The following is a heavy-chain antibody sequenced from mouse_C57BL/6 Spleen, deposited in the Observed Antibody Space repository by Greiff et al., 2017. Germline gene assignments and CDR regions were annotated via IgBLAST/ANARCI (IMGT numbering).Heavy chain of an antibody. D-gene: IGHD1-1*01. CDR3: ARDDCGSSS. CDR2: INPGSGGT. CDR1: GYAFTNYL. Sequence: VQLQQSGAELVRPGTSVKVSCKASGYAFTNYLIEWVKQRPGQGLEWIGVINPGSGGTNYNEKFKGKATLTADKSSSTAYMQLSSLTSEDSAVYFCARDDCGSSSWGQGTTLTVSS. J-gene: IGHJ2*01. V-gene: IGHV1-54*01.